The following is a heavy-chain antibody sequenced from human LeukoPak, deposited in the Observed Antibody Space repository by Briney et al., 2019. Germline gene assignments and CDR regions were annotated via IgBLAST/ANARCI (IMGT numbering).Heavy chain of an antibody. V-gene: IGHV3-64D*09. Sequence: PGGSLRLSCSASGFTFSTYAMHWVRQAPGKGLEYVSAISRNGGSTYYADSVKGRFTTSRDNSKNTLYLQMSSLRAEDTAVYYCVRGSSIIASRAYFDYWGQGTLVTVSS. CDR1: GFTFSTYA. J-gene: IGHJ4*02. CDR3: VRGSSIIASRAYFDY. D-gene: IGHD6-6*01. CDR2: ISRNGGST.